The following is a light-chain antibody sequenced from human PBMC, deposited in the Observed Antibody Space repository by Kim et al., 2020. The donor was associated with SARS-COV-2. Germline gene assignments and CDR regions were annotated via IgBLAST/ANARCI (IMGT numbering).Light chain of an antibody. Sequence: GQRVTISGSGSRSNVGDKNVDWYQQFPGTAPKLLIYANGHRPSGVPDRFSASKSGTSASLAISGLQSEDEADYYCVVWDDILNGPAFGGGTKVTVL. J-gene: IGLJ3*02. CDR2: ANG. CDR3: VVWDDILNGPA. V-gene: IGLV1-44*01. CDR1: RSNVGDKN.